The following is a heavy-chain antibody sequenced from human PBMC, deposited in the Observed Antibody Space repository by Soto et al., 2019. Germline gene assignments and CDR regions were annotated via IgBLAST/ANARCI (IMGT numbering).Heavy chain of an antibody. CDR1: GGTFSSYT. D-gene: IGHD6-13*01. V-gene: IGHV1-69*08. CDR3: SREKQLLHYYYGMDV. CDR2: IIPILGIA. J-gene: IGHJ6*02. Sequence: QVQLVQSGAEVKKPGSSVKVSCKASGGTFSSYTISWVRQAPGQGLEWMGRIIPILGIANYAQKFQGRVTITADKSTSTAYMELSSLRSEYTAVYYCSREKQLLHYYYGMDVWGQGTTVTVSS.